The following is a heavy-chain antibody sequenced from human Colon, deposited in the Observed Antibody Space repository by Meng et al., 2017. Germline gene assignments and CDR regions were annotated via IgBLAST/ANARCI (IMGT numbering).Heavy chain of an antibody. CDR1: GGSFSGYY. J-gene: IGHJ5*02. CDR2: INHSGST. CDR3: ARERLSSGWYGGRWFDP. V-gene: IGHV4-34*02. Sequence: QGQLRQWGAGPLKPSETLSLTCAVFGGSFSGYYWTWIRQPPGKGLEWIGEINHSGSTNYNPSLKSRVTISVDTSKNQFSLKLSSVTAADTAVYYCARERLSSGWYGGRWFDPWGQGTLVTVSS. D-gene: IGHD6-19*01.